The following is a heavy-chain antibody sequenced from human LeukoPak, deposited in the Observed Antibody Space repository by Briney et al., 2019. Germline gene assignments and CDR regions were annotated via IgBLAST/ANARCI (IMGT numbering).Heavy chain of an antibody. Sequence: GASVKVSCKASGYTSTGYYMHWVRQAPGQGLEWMGWINPNSGGTNYAQKFQGRVTMTRDTSISTAYMELSRLRSDDTAVYYCARDLGYCSGGSCYRKFDPWGQGTLVTVSS. D-gene: IGHD2-15*01. V-gene: IGHV1-2*02. CDR3: ARDLGYCSGGSCYRKFDP. CDR1: GYTSTGYY. J-gene: IGHJ5*02. CDR2: INPNSGGT.